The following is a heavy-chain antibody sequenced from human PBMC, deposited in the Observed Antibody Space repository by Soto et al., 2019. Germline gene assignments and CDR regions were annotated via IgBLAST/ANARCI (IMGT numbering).Heavy chain of an antibody. V-gene: IGHV1-18*01. CDR1: GYTFTSYG. CDR2: ISAYNGNT. D-gene: IGHD3-22*01. J-gene: IGHJ3*02. Sequence: ASVKVSCKASGYTFTSYGISWVRQAPGQGLEWMGWISAYNGNTNYAQKLQGRVTISVDTSKNQFSLKLSSVTAADTAVYYCARPMISTKRENAFDIWGQGTMVTVSS. CDR3: ARPMISTKRENAFDI.